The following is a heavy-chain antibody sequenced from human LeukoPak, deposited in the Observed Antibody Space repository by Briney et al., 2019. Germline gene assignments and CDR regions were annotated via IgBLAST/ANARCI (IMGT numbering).Heavy chain of an antibody. CDR1: GGSNNSGGYY. J-gene: IGHJ4*02. CDR2: IYYSGST. V-gene: IGHV4-31*11. D-gene: IGHD5-18*01. Sequence: TSETLSLTCAVSGGSNNSGGYYWSWIRQHPGKGLEWIGYIYYSGSTYYNPSLKSRVTISVDTSENQFSLKLSSVTAADTAVYYCARQGYSYGHGLAYWGQGTLVTVSS. CDR3: ARQGYSYGHGLAY.